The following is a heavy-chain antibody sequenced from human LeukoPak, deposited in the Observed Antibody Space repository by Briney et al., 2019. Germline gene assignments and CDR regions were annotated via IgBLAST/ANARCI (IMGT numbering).Heavy chain of an antibody. V-gene: IGHV4-4*07. CDR2: IYTSGST. J-gene: IGHJ6*02. CDR3: ARSDCSSTSCPREYGMDV. Sequence: SETLSLTCTVSGGSISSYYWSWIRQPVGKGLEWIGRIYTSGSTNYNPSLKSRVTMSVDTSKNQFSLKLSSVTAADTAVYYCARSDCSSTSCPREYGMDVWGQGTTVTVSS. CDR1: GGSISSYY. D-gene: IGHD2-2*01.